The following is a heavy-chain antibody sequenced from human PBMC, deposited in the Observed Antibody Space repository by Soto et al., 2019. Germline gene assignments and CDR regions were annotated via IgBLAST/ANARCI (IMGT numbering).Heavy chain of an antibody. CDR2: IMPIFDTP. CDR3: AAPKESGSGYVFDH. D-gene: IGHD3-22*01. Sequence: SVKVSCKASGGAFNNYALSWVRQTPGQGLEWMGGIMPIFDTPNYAQKFQGRVTITADKSTSTVYMELSSLRSEDTAVYYCAAPKESGSGYVFDHWG. CDR1: GGAFNNYA. V-gene: IGHV1-69*06. J-gene: IGHJ4*01.